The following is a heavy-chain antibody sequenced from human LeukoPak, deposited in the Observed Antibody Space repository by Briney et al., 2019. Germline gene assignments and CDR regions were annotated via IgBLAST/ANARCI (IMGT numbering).Heavy chain of an antibody. V-gene: IGHV4-59*12. J-gene: IGHJ5*02. CDR2: IYYSGST. CDR3: ARERRGSGTYSPLPRWFDP. CDR1: GGSISSYY. D-gene: IGHD3-10*01. Sequence: PSETLSLTCTVSGGSISSYYWSWIRQPPGKGLEWIGNIYYSGSTYYNPSLKSRVTISVDMSKTQFSLKLSSVTAADTAMYYCARERRGSGTYSPLPRWFDPWGQGTLVTVSS.